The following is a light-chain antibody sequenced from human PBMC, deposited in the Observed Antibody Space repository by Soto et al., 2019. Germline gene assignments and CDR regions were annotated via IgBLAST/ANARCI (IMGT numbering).Light chain of an antibody. V-gene: IGLV2-14*01. CDR2: EVS. Sequence: QSVLTQPASVSGSPGQSITMSGTGTSSDVGGYNYVSWYQQHPGKAPKLMIYEVSNRPSGVSNRFSGSKSGNTASLTISGLQAEDEADYYCSSYTSSSTLYVFGTGTKVTVL. J-gene: IGLJ1*01. CDR1: SSDVGGYNY. CDR3: SSYTSSSTLYV.